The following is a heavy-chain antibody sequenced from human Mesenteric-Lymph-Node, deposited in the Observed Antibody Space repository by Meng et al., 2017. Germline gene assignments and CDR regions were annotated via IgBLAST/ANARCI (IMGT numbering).Heavy chain of an antibody. Sequence: GESLKISCAASGFTFSSYWMQWIRQAPGKGLVWVSHINSDGGTTTYADSVKGRFTISRDNAKNTLYLQMNSLRAEDTAVYYCARGRYYFDYWGQGTLVTVSS. CDR1: GFTFSSYW. CDR3: ARGRYYFDY. V-gene: IGHV3-74*01. CDR2: INSDGGTT. J-gene: IGHJ4*02.